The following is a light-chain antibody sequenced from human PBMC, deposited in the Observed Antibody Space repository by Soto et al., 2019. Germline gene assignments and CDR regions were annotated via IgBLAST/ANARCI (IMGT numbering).Light chain of an antibody. V-gene: IGKV3-20*01. CDR2: DAS. CDR1: QTVRNNY. CDR3: KQFSSYPLT. Sequence: EFVLTQSPGTLSLSPGERATLSCRASQTVRNNYLAWYQQKPGQAPRLLIYDASSRATGIQDRFSGGGSGTDFTLTIRRLEPEEFAVYYCKQFSSYPLTVGGGTKVDIK. J-gene: IGKJ4*01.